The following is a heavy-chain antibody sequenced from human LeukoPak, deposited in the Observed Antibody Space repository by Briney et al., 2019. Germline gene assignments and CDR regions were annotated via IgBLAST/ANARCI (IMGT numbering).Heavy chain of an antibody. CDR3: ARGCQAAAGTCY. V-gene: IGHV3-48*03. Sequence: GGSLRLSCAASGFTFSSYEMNWVRQAPGKGLEWVSYISSSGSTIYYADSVKGRFTISRDNAKNSLYLQMNSLRAEDTAVYYCARGCQAAAGTCYWGQGTLVTVSS. CDR2: ISSSGSTI. CDR1: GFTFSSYE. D-gene: IGHD6-13*01. J-gene: IGHJ4*02.